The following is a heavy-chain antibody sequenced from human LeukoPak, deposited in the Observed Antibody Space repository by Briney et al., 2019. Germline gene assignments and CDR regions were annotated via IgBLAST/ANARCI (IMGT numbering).Heavy chain of an antibody. J-gene: IGHJ4*01. CDR2: ISASGGRT. D-gene: IGHD5-24*01. Sequence: LAGGSLRLSWAASGFTFSSYAMSWVRQAPGKGLEWVSVISASGGRTSYADSVKGRFTVSRDNSKNTLYLQMNSLRAEDTAVYFCARDRGWQQFDYWGQGTLVTVSS. V-gene: IGHV3-23*01. CDR3: ARDRGWQQFDY. CDR1: GFTFSSYA.